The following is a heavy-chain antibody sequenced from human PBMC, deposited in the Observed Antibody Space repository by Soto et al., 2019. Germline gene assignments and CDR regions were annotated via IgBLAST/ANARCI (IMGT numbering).Heavy chain of an antibody. CDR3: ARQNYYSGMDV. CDR2: ISGYNGNT. CDR1: GFTFSNSA. Sequence: ASVKVSCKTSGFTFSNSAVQWVRQARGQRIEWMGWISGYNGNTNYAQMLQGRVTMTTDTSTATAYMEMRSLGFDDTAVYYCARQNYYSGMDVWGQGTTVTVSS. V-gene: IGHV1-18*01. J-gene: IGHJ6*02.